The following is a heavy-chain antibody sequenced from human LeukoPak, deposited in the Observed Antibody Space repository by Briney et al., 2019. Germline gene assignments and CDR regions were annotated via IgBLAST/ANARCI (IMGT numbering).Heavy chain of an antibody. Sequence: SETLSLTCAVYGGSFSSYYWGWIRQPPGKGLEWIGSIYYSGSTYYNPSLKSRVTISVDTSKNQFSLKLSSVTAADTAVYYCAREGTLLWLGELLLVGPYFDYWGQGTLVTVSS. D-gene: IGHD3-10*01. CDR3: AREGTLLWLGELLLVGPYFDY. J-gene: IGHJ4*02. CDR1: GGSFSSYY. CDR2: IYYSGST. V-gene: IGHV4-39*02.